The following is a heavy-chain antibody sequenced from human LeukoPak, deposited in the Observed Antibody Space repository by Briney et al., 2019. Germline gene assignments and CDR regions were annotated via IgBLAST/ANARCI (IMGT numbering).Heavy chain of an antibody. V-gene: IGHV4-38-2*02. Sequence: PSETLSLTCTVSGYSISSGYYWAWIRQPPGKGLEWIGSIYHSGSTYYNPSLKSRATISVDTSKNQFSLKLSSVTAADTAVYYCARELQYYDYVWGSSKDAFDIWGQGTMVTVSS. CDR3: ARELQYYDYVWGSSKDAFDI. D-gene: IGHD3-16*01. J-gene: IGHJ3*02. CDR2: IYHSGST. CDR1: GYSISSGYY.